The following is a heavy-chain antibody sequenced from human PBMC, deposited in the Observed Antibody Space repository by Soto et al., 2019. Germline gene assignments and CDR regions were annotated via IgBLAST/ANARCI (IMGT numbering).Heavy chain of an antibody. V-gene: IGHV1-69*13. D-gene: IGHD3-3*01. Sequence: SVKVSCKASGGTFSSYAISWVRQAPGQGLEWMGGIIPIFGTANYAQKFQGRVTITADESTSTAYMELSSLRSEDTAVYYCARGSKVLRFLERLPPRLRYGMDVWGQGTTVTVSS. CDR1: GGTFSSYA. J-gene: IGHJ6*02. CDR2: IIPIFGTA. CDR3: ARGSKVLRFLERLPPRLRYGMDV.